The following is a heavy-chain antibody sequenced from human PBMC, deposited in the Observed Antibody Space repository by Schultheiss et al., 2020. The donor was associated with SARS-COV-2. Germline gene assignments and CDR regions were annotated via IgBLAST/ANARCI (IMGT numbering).Heavy chain of an antibody. D-gene: IGHD2-15*01. CDR2: IDPSDSYT. Sequence: GGSLRLSCKGSGYSFTSYWISWVRQMPGKGLEWMGRIDPSDSYTNYSPSFQGHVTISADKSISTAYLQWSSLKASDTAMYYCARPLECSGGSCYLDYWGQGTLVTVSS. J-gene: IGHJ4*02. V-gene: IGHV5-10-1*01. CDR3: ARPLECSGGSCYLDY. CDR1: GYSFTSYW.